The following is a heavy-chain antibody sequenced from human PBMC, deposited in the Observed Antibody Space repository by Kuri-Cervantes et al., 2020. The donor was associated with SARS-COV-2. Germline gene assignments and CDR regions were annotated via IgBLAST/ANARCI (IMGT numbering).Heavy chain of an antibody. D-gene: IGHD3-22*01. Sequence: SETLSLTCTVSGGSISSSSYYWGWIRQPPGKGLEWIGSIYYSGSTYYNPSLESRVTISVDTSKNQFSLKLSSVTAADTAVYYCARAHDSSGYKSLDIWGQGTMVTVSS. J-gene: IGHJ3*02. CDR1: GGSISSSSYY. CDR2: IYYSGST. V-gene: IGHV4-39*07. CDR3: ARAHDSSGYKSLDI.